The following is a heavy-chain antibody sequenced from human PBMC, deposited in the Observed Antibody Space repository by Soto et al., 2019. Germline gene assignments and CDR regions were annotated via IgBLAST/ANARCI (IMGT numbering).Heavy chain of an antibody. CDR2: IYWNDDK. Sequence: QITLKESGPTLVKPTQTLTLTCTFSGFSLSTSGVGVGWIRQPPGKALEWLALIYWNDDKRYSPSLKSRLTLTKDTAINQVVLTLTNMDPVDTARYYCARLIAVAGTSYFDYWGQGTLVTVSS. J-gene: IGHJ4*02. D-gene: IGHD6-19*01. V-gene: IGHV2-5*01. CDR1: GFSLSTSGVG. CDR3: ARLIAVAGTSYFDY.